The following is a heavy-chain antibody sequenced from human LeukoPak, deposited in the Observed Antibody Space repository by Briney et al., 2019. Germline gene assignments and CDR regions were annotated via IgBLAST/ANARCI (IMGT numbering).Heavy chain of an antibody. CDR1: GFTFSNYW. CDR2: TNNDGSGT. CDR3: AKWGDYDILTGYYDSDY. V-gene: IGHV3-74*01. J-gene: IGHJ4*02. D-gene: IGHD3-9*01. Sequence: GGSLRLSCAASGFTFSNYWMHWVRQVPGKGLVWVSGTNNDGSGTTYADSVRGRFTVSRDDPKNTLYLQMNTLRAEDTAVYYCAKWGDYDILTGYYDSDYWGQGTLVTVSS.